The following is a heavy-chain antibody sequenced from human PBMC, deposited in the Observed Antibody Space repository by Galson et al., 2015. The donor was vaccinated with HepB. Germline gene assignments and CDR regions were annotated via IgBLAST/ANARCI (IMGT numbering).Heavy chain of an antibody. CDR2: IKSNPDGGTT. Sequence: SLRLSCAASGLIFSNTWMCWVRQAPGKGLEWVGRIKSNPDGGTTDYAAPVKGRFTISRDDSKNTLYLQMNSLKTEDTAVYYCTTDMRWEPQIRFDYWGQGTLVTVSS. CDR1: GLIFSNTW. CDR3: TTDMRWEPQIRFDY. V-gene: IGHV3-15*01. J-gene: IGHJ4*02. D-gene: IGHD1-14*01.